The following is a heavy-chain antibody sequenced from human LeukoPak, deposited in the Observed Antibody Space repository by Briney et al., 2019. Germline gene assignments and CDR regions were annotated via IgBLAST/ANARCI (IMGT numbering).Heavy chain of an antibody. CDR1: GFTFSSYS. V-gene: IGHV3-21*01. D-gene: IGHD2-2*02. CDR2: ISSSSSYI. Sequence: GGSLRLSCAASGFTFSSYSMNWVRQAPGNGLEWVSSISSSSSYIYYENSVKGRFTISRDNAKNSLYFQMSSRRAEDTAVYYCARKVRGGYCRSTSCYTSWGQGTLVTVSS. CDR3: ARKVRGGYCRSTSCYTS. J-gene: IGHJ4*02.